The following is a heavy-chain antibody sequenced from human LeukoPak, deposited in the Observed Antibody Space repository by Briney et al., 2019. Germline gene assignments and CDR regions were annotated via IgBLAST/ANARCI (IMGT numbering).Heavy chain of an antibody. CDR3: ARDRTKYHYDSSGYSGNWYFDL. Sequence: GGSLRLSCAASGLTFSTYGMHWVRQAPGKGLEWVAFIHYDGSNKYYADSVKGRFTISRDNSKNTLYLQMNSLRAEDTAVYYCARDRTKYHYDSSGYSGNWYFDLWGRGTLVTVSS. CDR2: IHYDGSNK. CDR1: GLTFSTYG. V-gene: IGHV3-30*02. D-gene: IGHD3-22*01. J-gene: IGHJ2*01.